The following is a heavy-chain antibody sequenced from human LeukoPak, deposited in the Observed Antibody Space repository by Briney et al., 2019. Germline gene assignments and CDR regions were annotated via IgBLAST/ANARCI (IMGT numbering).Heavy chain of an antibody. CDR3: ARAYYYDSSGYFGY. CDR1: GGSISSYY. V-gene: IGHV4-59*01. D-gene: IGHD3-22*01. CDR2: IYYSGST. Sequence: KPSETLFLTCTVSGGSISSYYWSWIRQPPGKGLEWIGYIYYSGSTNYNPSLKSRVTISVDTSKNQFSLKLSSVTAADTAVYYCARAYYYDSSGYFGYWGQGTLVTVSS. J-gene: IGHJ4*02.